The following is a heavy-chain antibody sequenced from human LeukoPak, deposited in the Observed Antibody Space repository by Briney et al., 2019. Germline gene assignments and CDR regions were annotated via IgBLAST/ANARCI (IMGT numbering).Heavy chain of an antibody. CDR2: ISGSGGST. CDR1: GFTFSSYG. D-gene: IGHD1-26*01. Sequence: GGSLRLSCAASGFTFSSYGMSWVRQAPGKRLEWVSAISGSGGSTYYADSVKGRFTISRDNSKNTLYLQMNSLRAEDTAVYYCAKDYGGRTYHFDYWGQGTLVTVSS. V-gene: IGHV3-23*01. CDR3: AKDYGGRTYHFDY. J-gene: IGHJ4*02.